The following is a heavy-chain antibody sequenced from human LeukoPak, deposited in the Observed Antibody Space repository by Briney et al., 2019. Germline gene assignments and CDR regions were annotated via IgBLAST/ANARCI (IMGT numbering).Heavy chain of an antibody. CDR3: ARDARGWYFPLDY. D-gene: IGHD6-19*01. CDR2: IYYSGST. Sequence: SETLSLTCTVSGGSITSSSYYWGWIRQPPGKGLEWIGSIYYSGSTYYNPSLKSRVTISVDTSKNQFSLKLSSVTAADTAVYYCARDARGWYFPLDYWGQGTLVTVSS. J-gene: IGHJ4*02. V-gene: IGHV4-39*07. CDR1: GGSITSSSYY.